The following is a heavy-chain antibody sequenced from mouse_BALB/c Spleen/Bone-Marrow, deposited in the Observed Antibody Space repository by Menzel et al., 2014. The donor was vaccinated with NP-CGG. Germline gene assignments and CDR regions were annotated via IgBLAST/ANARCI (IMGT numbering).Heavy chain of an antibody. V-gene: IGHV5-12*02. CDR3: ARPLYDGYYVAY. CDR2: ISNGGGST. D-gene: IGHD2-3*01. CDR1: GFTFSGYC. J-gene: IGHJ3*01. Sequence: EVQGVESGGGLVQPGGSLKLSCATSGFTFSGYCMYWVRQTPEKRLEWVAYISNGGGSTYYPDTVKGRFTISRDNAKNTLYLQMSRLKSEDTAMYYCARPLYDGYYVAYWGQGTLVTVSA.